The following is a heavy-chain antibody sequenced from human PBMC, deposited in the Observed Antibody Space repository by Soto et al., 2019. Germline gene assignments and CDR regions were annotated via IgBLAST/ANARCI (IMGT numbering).Heavy chain of an antibody. CDR2: ISGSGGST. CDR1: GFTFSSYA. Sequence: GGSLRLSCAASGFTFSSYAMSWVRQAPGKGLEWVSAISGSGGSTYYADSVKGRFTISRDNSKNTLYLQMNSLRAEDTAVYYCAKAAYYDFWSGYYLGYFDYWGQGTLVTVSS. V-gene: IGHV3-23*01. D-gene: IGHD3-3*01. J-gene: IGHJ4*02. CDR3: AKAAYYDFWSGYYLGYFDY.